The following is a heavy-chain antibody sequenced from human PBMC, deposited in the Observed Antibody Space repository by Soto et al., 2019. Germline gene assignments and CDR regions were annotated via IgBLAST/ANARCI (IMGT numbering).Heavy chain of an antibody. Sequence: ASVKVSCKASGYTFTSYYMHWVRQAPGQGLEWMGIINPSGGSTSYAQKFQGRVTMTRDTSTSTVYMELSSLRSEDTAVYYCARDSADFWSGTDPTFFDYWGQGTLVTVSS. CDR1: GYTFTSYY. D-gene: IGHD3-3*01. J-gene: IGHJ4*02. CDR3: ARDSADFWSGTDPTFFDY. CDR2: INPSGGST. V-gene: IGHV1-46*01.